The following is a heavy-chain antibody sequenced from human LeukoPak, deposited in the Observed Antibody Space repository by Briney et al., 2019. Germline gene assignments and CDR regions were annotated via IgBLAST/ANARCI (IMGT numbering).Heavy chain of an antibody. Sequence: SVKVSCTASGGTFSSYAISWVRQAPGQGLEWMGGIIPIFGTANYAQKFQGRVTITADESTSTAYMELSSLRSEDTAVYYCATTYYYDIGAFDIWGQGTMVTVSS. J-gene: IGHJ3*02. D-gene: IGHD3-22*01. CDR3: ATTYYYDIGAFDI. CDR1: GGTFSSYA. CDR2: IIPIFGTA. V-gene: IGHV1-69*01.